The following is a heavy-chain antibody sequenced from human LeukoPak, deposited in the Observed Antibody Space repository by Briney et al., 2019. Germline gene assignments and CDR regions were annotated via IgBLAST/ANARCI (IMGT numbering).Heavy chain of an antibody. J-gene: IGHJ4*02. Sequence: SETLSLTCTVSVDSISGYYWSWIRQPPGKGLEWIGYMYYSGNTNYNPSLKSRLTTSLDTSKNQFSLKLSTVTAADTAVYYCARGKYYFDYWGQGTLVTVSS. CDR1: VDSISGYY. CDR3: ARGKYYFDY. V-gene: IGHV4-59*01. CDR2: MYYSGNT.